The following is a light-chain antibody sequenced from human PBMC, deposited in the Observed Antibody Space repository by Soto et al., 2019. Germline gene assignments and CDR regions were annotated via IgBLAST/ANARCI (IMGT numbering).Light chain of an antibody. J-gene: IGLJ3*02. Sequence: QSVLTQPASVSGSPGQSITISCAGTSTDVGAYNYVSWYQQHPGKAPKLIIYEVTKWPSGVSSRFSGAKSGNAASLTISGLQAEDEADYYCSSYTTSTTWVFGGGTKLTVL. CDR2: EVT. CDR1: STDVGAYNY. V-gene: IGLV2-14*01. CDR3: SSYTTSTTWV.